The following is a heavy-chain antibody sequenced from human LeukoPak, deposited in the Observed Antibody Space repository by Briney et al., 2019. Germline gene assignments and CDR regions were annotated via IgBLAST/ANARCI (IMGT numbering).Heavy chain of an antibody. Sequence: SETLSLTCAVYGGSFSGYYWGWIRQPPGKGLEWIGEINHSGSTNYNPPLKSRVTISVDTSKNQFSLKLSSVTAADTAVYYCARGARFDYWGQGTLVTVSS. CDR3: ARGARFDY. CDR1: GGSFSGYY. D-gene: IGHD2-15*01. CDR2: INHSGST. V-gene: IGHV4-34*01. J-gene: IGHJ4*02.